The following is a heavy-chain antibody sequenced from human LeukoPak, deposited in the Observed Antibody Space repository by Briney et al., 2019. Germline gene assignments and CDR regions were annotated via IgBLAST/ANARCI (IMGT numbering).Heavy chain of an antibody. CDR2: ISSSSSYI. D-gene: IGHD4-17*01. CDR1: GFTFSSYS. Sequence: GGSLRLSCAASGFTFSSYSMNWVRQAPGKGLEWVSSISSSSSYIYYEDSVKGRFTISRDNAKNSLYLQMNSLRAEDTAVYYCARGARNTGTGDYWGQGTLVTVSS. V-gene: IGHV3-21*01. J-gene: IGHJ4*02. CDR3: ARGARNTGTGDY.